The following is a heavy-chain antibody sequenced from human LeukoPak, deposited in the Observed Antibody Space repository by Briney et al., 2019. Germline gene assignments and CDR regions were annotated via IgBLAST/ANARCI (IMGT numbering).Heavy chain of an antibody. D-gene: IGHD3-10*01. J-gene: IGHJ4*02. V-gene: IGHV3-66*01. Sequence: GGSLRLSCAASGFTVSSNYMSWVRQAPGKGLEWVSVIYSGGSTYYADSVKGRFTISRDNSKNTLYIQMNSLRAEDTAVYYCARDRALLWFGEFSFDYWGQGTLVTVSS. CDR3: ARDRALLWFGEFSFDY. CDR2: IYSGGST. CDR1: GFTVSSNY.